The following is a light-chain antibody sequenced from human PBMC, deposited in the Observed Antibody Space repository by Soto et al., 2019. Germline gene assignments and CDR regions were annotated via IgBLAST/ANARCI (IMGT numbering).Light chain of an antibody. J-gene: IGKJ2*01. CDR2: SAS. CDR3: QQYNSSPRT. CDR1: QSVLSSY. Sequence: EIVLTQSPGTLSLSPGERATLSCRTSQSVLSSYFAWYQQKHGQAPRLLIYSASTRASGIPDRFSGSGSGTDFTLTINRLESEDFAVYYCQQYNSSPRTFGQGTKLEIK. V-gene: IGKV3-20*01.